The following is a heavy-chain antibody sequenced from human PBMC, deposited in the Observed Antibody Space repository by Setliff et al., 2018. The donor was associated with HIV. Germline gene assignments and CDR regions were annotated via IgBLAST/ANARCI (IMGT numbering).Heavy chain of an antibody. J-gene: IGHJ4*02. Sequence: TLSLTCTVSGGSISSSSYYWGWIRQPPGKGLEWIGSIYYSGSTYYNPSLKSRVTISVDTSKNQFSLKLNSVTAADTAVYYCARDGFYYNFWSGYRGYFDYWGQGTLVTVSS. CDR1: GGSISSSSYY. CDR3: ARDGFYYNFWSGYRGYFDY. V-gene: IGHV4-39*07. CDR2: IYYSGST. D-gene: IGHD3-3*01.